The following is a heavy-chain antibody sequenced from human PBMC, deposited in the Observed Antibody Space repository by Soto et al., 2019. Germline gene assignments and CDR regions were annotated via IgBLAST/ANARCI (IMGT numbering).Heavy chain of an antibody. Sequence: GGSLRLSCAASGFTFSSYDMHWVRQATGKGLEWVSAIGTAGDTYYPGSVKGRFTISRENAKNSLYLQMNSLRAGDTAVYYCARGGGSYPFDYWGQGTLVTVSS. D-gene: IGHD1-26*01. J-gene: IGHJ4*02. CDR2: IGTAGDT. CDR1: GFTFSSYD. V-gene: IGHV3-13*01. CDR3: ARGGGSYPFDY.